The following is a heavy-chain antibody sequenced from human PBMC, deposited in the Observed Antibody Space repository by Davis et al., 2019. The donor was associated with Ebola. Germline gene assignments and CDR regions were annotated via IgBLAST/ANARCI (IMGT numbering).Heavy chain of an antibody. D-gene: IGHD3-22*01. J-gene: IGHJ3*02. CDR2: ISGSGGST. CDR1: GFTFSSYA. V-gene: IGHV3-23*01. CDR3: ARAEVDSSGYPVAFDI. Sequence: PGGSLRLSCAASGFTFSSYAMSWVRQPPGKGLEWVSAISGSGGSTYYADSVKGRFTISRDNSKNSLYLQMNSLRDEDTAVYYCARAEVDSSGYPVAFDIWGQGTMVTVSS.